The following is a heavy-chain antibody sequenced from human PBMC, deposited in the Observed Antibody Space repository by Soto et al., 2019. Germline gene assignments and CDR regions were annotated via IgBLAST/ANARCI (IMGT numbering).Heavy chain of an antibody. D-gene: IGHD3-10*02. J-gene: IGHJ5*02. CDR3: VRGGCWRFDP. Sequence: QVHLQQWGAGLLEPSETLSLTCSVYGGSFSDYYWTWIRQPPKKGLEWIGEINHSGSTNYNPSLKSRVTISIDTSKNQFSLRLSSVIAADTAVYYCVRGGCWRFDPWGQGTLVTVSS. CDR2: INHSGST. CDR1: GGSFSDYY. V-gene: IGHV4-34*01.